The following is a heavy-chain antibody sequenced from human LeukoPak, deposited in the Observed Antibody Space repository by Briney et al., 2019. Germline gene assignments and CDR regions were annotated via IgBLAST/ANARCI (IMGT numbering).Heavy chain of an antibody. CDR1: GGSISTYY. CDR2: IYYSGST. CDR3: ARVVSHDAFDI. Sequence: SETLSLTCTVSGGSISTYYWSWMRQPPGRGLEWIGYIYYSGSTNHNPSLQSRVTISLDTSKNQFSLKLSSVTAADTAVYYCARVVSHDAFDIWGQGTMVAVSS. J-gene: IGHJ3*02. V-gene: IGHV4-59*01.